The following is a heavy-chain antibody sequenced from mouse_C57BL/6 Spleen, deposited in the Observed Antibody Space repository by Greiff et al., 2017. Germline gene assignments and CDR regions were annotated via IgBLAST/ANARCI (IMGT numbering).Heavy chain of an antibody. CDR1: GFTFSSYG. V-gene: IGHV5-6*01. Sequence: EVQLVESGGDLVKPGGSLKLSCAASGFTFSSYGMSWVRQTPDKRLEWVATISSGGSYTYYPDSVKGRFTISRDNAKNTLYLQMSSLKSEDTAMYYCARRGGFAYWGQGTLVTVSA. CDR2: ISSGGSYT. CDR3: ARRGGFAY. J-gene: IGHJ3*01.